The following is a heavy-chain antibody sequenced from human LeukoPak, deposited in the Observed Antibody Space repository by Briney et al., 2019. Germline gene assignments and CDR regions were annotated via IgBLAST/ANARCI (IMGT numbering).Heavy chain of an antibody. Sequence: ASVKVSCKASGYTFTGYYMHWVRQAPGQGLEWMGRINPNSGGTNYAQKLQGRVTMTTDTSTSTAYMELRSLRSDDTAVYYCARDKVGAYGPVDYWGQGTLVTVSS. D-gene: IGHD1-26*01. J-gene: IGHJ4*02. CDR3: ARDKVGAYGPVDY. CDR2: INPNSGGT. CDR1: GYTFTGYY. V-gene: IGHV1-2*06.